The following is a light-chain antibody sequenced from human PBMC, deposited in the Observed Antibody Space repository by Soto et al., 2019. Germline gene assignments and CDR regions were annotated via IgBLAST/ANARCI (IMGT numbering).Light chain of an antibody. CDR3: CSYAGSYTSPYV. CDR1: SSDVGGYNY. Sequence: QSALTQPRSVSGSPGQSVTISCTGTSSDVGGYNYVSWYQQHPGKAPKLMIYDVSKLPSGVADRFSGSKSGNTASLTISGLQAEDEADYYCCSYAGSYTSPYVFGTGTKLTVL. J-gene: IGLJ1*01. CDR2: DVS. V-gene: IGLV2-11*01.